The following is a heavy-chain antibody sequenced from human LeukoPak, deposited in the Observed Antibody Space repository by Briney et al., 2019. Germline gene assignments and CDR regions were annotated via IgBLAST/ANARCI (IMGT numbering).Heavy chain of an antibody. V-gene: IGHV1-8*02. CDR1: GYTFTSYG. D-gene: IGHD6-19*01. CDR3: ARGSSGWVPYYYYYMDV. J-gene: IGHJ6*03. Sequence: ASVKVSCKASGYTFTSYGISWVRQATGQGLEWMGWMNPNSGNTGYAQKFQGRVTMTRNTSISTAYMELSSLRSEDTAVYYCARGSSGWVPYYYYYMDVWGKGTTVTISS. CDR2: MNPNSGNT.